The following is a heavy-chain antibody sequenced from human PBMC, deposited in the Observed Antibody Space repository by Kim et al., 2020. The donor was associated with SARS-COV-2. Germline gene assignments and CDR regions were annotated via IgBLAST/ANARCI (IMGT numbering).Heavy chain of an antibody. V-gene: IGHV4-4*09. D-gene: IGHD1-1*01. J-gene: IGHJ3*02. CDR3: AGTQRRIGAFDI. Sequence: NYHPPLKSRVTISVDTSKNQFSLKLSSVAAADTAVYYCAGTQRRIGAFDIWGQGTMVTVSS.